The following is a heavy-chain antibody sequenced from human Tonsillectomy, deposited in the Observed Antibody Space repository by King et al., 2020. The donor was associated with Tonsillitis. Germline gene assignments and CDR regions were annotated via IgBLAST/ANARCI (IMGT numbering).Heavy chain of an antibody. D-gene: IGHD4-17*01. V-gene: IGHV4-34*01. CDR3: TGGHPADDYGDYWGGFDY. CDR2: INHSGST. J-gene: IGHJ4*02. Sequence: VQLQQWGAGLLKPSETLSLTCAVYGGSFSAYYWSWIRQPPGKGLEWIGEINHSGSTNYNPSLKSRVTISVDTSKNQFSLNLNSVTAADTAVYYCTGGHPADDYGDYWGGFDYWGQGTLVTVSS. CDR1: GGSFSAYY.